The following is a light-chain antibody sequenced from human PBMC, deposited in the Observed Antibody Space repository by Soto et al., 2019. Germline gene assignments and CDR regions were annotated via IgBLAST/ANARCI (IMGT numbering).Light chain of an antibody. Sequence: DIQLTQSPSTLSASVGDSVIITCRASQSIRTWLAWYQQRPGTAPKLLIYDASSLESGVSSRFSGSGSGTEFSLTISSLQPDDFATYYCQQYNGTFGQGTKVDIK. CDR2: DAS. CDR1: QSIRTW. V-gene: IGKV1-5*01. J-gene: IGKJ1*01. CDR3: QQYNGT.